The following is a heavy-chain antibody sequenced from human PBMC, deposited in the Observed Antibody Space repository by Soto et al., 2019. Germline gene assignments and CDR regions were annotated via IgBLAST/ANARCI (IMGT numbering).Heavy chain of an antibody. Sequence: SETLSLTCTVSDGSVSSGDYYCSWIRQPPGMGLEWIGYSYYSGTTYSNPSLKRRVTISVDTSKNQFSLKLSSVTAADTAMYYCARAGPTLPFDYWGQGTLVTVSS. CDR2: SYYSGTT. CDR1: DGSVSSGDYY. J-gene: IGHJ4*02. CDR3: ARAGPTLPFDY. V-gene: IGHV4-31*03.